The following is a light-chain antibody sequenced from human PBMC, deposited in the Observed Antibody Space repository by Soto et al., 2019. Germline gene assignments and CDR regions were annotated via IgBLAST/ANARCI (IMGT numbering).Light chain of an antibody. Sequence: HSALTQPASVSGSPGQSITISCTGTSSDVGGYNYVSWYQQHPGKAPKLMIYDVSNRPSGVSNRFSGYKSGNTASLTISGLQAEDEADYYCSSYTSSSLVFGGGTKLTVL. V-gene: IGLV2-14*01. CDR2: DVS. J-gene: IGLJ2*01. CDR3: SSYTSSSLV. CDR1: SSDVGGYNY.